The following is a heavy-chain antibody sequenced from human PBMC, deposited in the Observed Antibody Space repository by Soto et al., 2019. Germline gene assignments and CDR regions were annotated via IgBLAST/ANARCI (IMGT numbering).Heavy chain of an antibody. D-gene: IGHD6-13*01. V-gene: IGHV1-18*01. CDR3: ARGGGRVYSSSWYYFDY. CDR2: ISAYNGNT. CDR1: GYTFTSYG. Sequence: ASVKVSCKASGYTFTSYGIGWVRQAPGQGLEWMGWISAYNGNTNYAQKLQGRVTMTTDTSTSTAYMELRSLRSDDTAVYYCARGGGRVYSSSWYYFDYWSQGTLVTVSS. J-gene: IGHJ4*02.